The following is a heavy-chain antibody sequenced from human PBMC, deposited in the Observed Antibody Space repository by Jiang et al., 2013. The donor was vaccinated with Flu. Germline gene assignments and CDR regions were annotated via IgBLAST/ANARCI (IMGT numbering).Heavy chain of an antibody. J-gene: IGHJ4*02. CDR3: VRDSMTAPWNFDY. Sequence: GAEVKKPGASVKVSCKASGYTFTNNGICWVRQAPGEGLEWMGWISTNSGNTYYVQTLQGRVTMTTDTSTSTAYMELRSLRSDDTAVYYCVRDSMTAPWNFDYWGQGTLVTVSS. V-gene: IGHV1-18*01. CDR1: GYTFTNNG. CDR2: ISTNSGNT. D-gene: IGHD2-21*02.